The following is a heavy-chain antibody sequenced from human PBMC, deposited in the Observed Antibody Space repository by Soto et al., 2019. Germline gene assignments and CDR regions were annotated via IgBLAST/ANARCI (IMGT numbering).Heavy chain of an antibody. D-gene: IGHD1-26*01. V-gene: IGHV3-23*01. CDR2: ISGSGGST. J-gene: IGHJ4*02. Sequence: EVQLLESGGGLVQPGGSLRLSCEASGFTFSSYAMRWVRQAPVKGLECVSAISGSGGSTYYADSVKGRFTISRDNSKNTLYLQMNSLRAEDTAVYYCARRGSGSYYDYWGQGTLVTVSS. CDR1: GFTFSSYA. CDR3: ARRGSGSYYDY.